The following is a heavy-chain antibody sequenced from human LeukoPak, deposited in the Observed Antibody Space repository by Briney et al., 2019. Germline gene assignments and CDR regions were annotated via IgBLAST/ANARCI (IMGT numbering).Heavy chain of an antibody. D-gene: IGHD3-10*01. Sequence: PSGTLSLTCAVSGDSISSSNWWGWVRQPPGKGLEWIGEIYHSGITNYNPSLKSRVTISLDKSKNQFSLKLSSVTAADTAVYYCARDTYYYDSGIFDYWGQGTLVTVSS. J-gene: IGHJ4*02. V-gene: IGHV4-4*02. CDR1: GDSISSSNW. CDR2: IYHSGIT. CDR3: ARDTYYYDSGIFDY.